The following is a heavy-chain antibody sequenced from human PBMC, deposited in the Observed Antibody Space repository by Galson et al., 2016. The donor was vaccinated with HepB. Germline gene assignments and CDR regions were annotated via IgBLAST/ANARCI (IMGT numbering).Heavy chain of an antibody. D-gene: IGHD6-25*01. CDR2: IWYDGSNK. J-gene: IGHJ4*02. CDR3: ARDSKGGAPDY. CDR1: GFTFSSYG. Sequence: SLRLSCAASGFTFSSYGMHWVRQAPGKGLEWVAVIWYDGSNKYYADSVKGRFTISRDNSKNTLYLQMNSLRAEDTAVYYCARDSKGGAPDYWGQGTLVTVSS. V-gene: IGHV3-33*01.